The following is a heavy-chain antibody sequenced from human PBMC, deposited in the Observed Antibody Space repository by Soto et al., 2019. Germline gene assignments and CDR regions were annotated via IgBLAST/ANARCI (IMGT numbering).Heavy chain of an antibody. CDR1: GDSVSSNSAA. CDR2: TYYRSKWYN. J-gene: IGHJ4*02. Sequence: QVQLQQSGPGLVKPSQTLSLTCAISGDSVSSNSAAWNWIRQSPSRGLEWLGRTYYRSKWYNDYAVTVKSRITANPDTSNTQFSLQLNSVTPEDTAVYYCARSYSSGWTAGWYYFDYWGQGTLVTVSS. CDR3: ARSYSSGWTAGWYYFDY. V-gene: IGHV6-1*01. D-gene: IGHD6-19*01.